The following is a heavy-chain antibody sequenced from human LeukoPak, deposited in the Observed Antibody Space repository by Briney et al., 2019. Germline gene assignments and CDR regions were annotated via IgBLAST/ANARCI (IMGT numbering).Heavy chain of an antibody. CDR1: GYTFTSYD. J-gene: IGHJ4*02. Sequence: ASVKVSCKASGYTFTSYDINWVRQATGQGLEWMGWMNPNSGNTGYAQKFQGRVTMTRSTSISTAYMELSSLRSEDTAVYYCARGGYSSGWYSWGGVDQYYFDYWGQGTLVTVSS. V-gene: IGHV1-8*01. D-gene: IGHD6-19*01. CDR2: MNPNSGNT. CDR3: ARGGYSSGWYSWGGVDQYYFDY.